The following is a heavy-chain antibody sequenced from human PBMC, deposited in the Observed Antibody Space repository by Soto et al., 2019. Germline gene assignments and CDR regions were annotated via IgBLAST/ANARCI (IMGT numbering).Heavy chain of an antibody. CDR2: IRSKANSYAT. Sequence: GVYPRLSCAASGYTFGGSAMQWVRQASGKGREWVGRIRSKANSYATAYAASVKGRVTISRDDSKNTAYLQMNSLKTEDTAVYYCTRRQNSRSYCGQGTLVTVS. J-gene: IGHJ4*02. V-gene: IGHV3-73*01. CDR3: TRRQNSRSY. CDR1: GYTFGGSA. D-gene: IGHD3-22*01.